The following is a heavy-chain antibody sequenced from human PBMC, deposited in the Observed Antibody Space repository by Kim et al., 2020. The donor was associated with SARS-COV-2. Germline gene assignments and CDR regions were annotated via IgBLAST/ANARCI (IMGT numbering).Heavy chain of an antibody. D-gene: IGHD6-13*01. CDR1: GFSFSSYG. CDR3: VRDPGTIAAYVDL. CDR2: IWHDVSRK. J-gene: IGHJ2*01. V-gene: IGHV3-33*01. Sequence: GGSLRLSCVASGFSFSSYGMAWVRQAPGKGLEWVAGIWHDVSRKENVDSVKCRFTISRDNSKNTLYLQMNSLRAEDAAVYYCVRDPGTIAAYVDLWGRGTLVTVSS.